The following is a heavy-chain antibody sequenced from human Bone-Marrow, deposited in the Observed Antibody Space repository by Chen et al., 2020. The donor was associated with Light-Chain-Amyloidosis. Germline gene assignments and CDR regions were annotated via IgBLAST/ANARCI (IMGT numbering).Heavy chain of an antibody. D-gene: IGHD1-26*01. J-gene: IGHJ4*02. CDR1: GVSLSDSA. CDR2: IRNRSNNYRT. V-gene: IGHV3-73*02. Sequence: EVQLVESGGGVGQPGGSLKLSWAATGVSLSDSAFHWVRQASGKGLEWVGRIRNRSNNYRTAYAASLKGRFTISRDDSRTTAYLQMNSLTTEDTAIYYCSRRSDTSNDWGQGTLVTVSS. CDR3: SRRSDTSND.